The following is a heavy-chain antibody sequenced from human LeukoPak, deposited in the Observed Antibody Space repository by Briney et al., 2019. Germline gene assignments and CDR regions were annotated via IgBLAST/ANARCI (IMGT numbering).Heavy chain of an antibody. CDR3: ARLAVAGERPDY. Sequence: ASVKVSCKTSGYTFTSHGISWVRQGPGQGLEWMGWISAYNGNTNYAQKFQGRVSMTTDTSTTTGYMELRSLRSDDTAVYYCARLAVAGERPDYWGQGTLVTVSS. D-gene: IGHD6-19*01. J-gene: IGHJ4*02. CDR1: GYTFTSHG. CDR2: ISAYNGNT. V-gene: IGHV1-18*01.